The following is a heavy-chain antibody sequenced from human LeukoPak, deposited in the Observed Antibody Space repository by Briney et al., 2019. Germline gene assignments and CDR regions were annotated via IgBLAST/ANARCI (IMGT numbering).Heavy chain of an antibody. V-gene: IGHV4-61*02. J-gene: IGHJ6*03. CDR2: IYTSGST. D-gene: IGHD3-10*01. CDR1: GGSISSSSYY. CDR3: ARAVGSGSFQTYYYYMDV. Sequence: SETLSLTGTVSGGSISSSSYYWSWIRQPAGRGLEWIGRIYTSGSTNYNPSLKSRVTMSVDTSKNQFSLKLSSVTAADTAVYYCARAVGSGSFQTYYYYMDVWGKGTTVTISS.